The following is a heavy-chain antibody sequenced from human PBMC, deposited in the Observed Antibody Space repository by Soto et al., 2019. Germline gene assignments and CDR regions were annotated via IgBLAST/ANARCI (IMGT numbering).Heavy chain of an antibody. V-gene: IGHV3-30*18. D-gene: IGHD2-21*01. J-gene: IGHJ4*02. CDR1: GFTFSSYG. CDR2: ISYDGSNK. Sequence: GGSLRLSCAASGFTFSSYGMHWVRQAPGKGLEWVAVISYDGSNKYYADSVKGRFTISRDNSKNTLYLQMNSLRAEDTAVYYCAKDAAGGVNLFVFSYWGQGTLVTVSS. CDR3: AKDAAGGVNLFVFSY.